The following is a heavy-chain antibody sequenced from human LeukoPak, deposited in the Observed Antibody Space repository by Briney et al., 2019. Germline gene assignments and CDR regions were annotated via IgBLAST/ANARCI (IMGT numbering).Heavy chain of an antibody. J-gene: IGHJ6*03. D-gene: IGHD3-3*01. CDR3: ARVLQNYYHMDV. CDR2: IYDSGSA. V-gene: IGHV4-59*11. CDR1: GVSINSHY. Sequence: SETLSLTCTVSGVSINSHYWSWIRQPPGKGLEWIGFIYDSGSANYKSSLKSRVTMTVDTSKNQFSLRLNSVSAADTAVYYCARVLQNYYHMDVWGKGTTVTVSS.